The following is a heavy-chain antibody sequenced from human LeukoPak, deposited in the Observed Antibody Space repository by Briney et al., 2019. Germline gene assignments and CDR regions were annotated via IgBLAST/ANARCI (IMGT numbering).Heavy chain of an antibody. CDR2: ISAYNGNT. CDR1: GYTFTSYG. CDR3: ARRTLRFDI. J-gene: IGHJ3*02. V-gene: IGHV1-18*01. D-gene: IGHD1-1*01. Sequence: ASVKVSCKASGYTFTSYGISWVRQAPGQGLEWMGWISAYNGNTNYAQKLQGRVTITADKSTSTAYMELSSLRSEDTAVYYCARRTLRFDIWGQGTMVTVSS.